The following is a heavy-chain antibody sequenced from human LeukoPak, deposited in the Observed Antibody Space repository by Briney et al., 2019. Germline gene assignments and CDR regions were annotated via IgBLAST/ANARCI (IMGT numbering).Heavy chain of an antibody. D-gene: IGHD3-16*02. CDR2: IYDSGST. CDR3: ARSTWEVSYFDY. Sequence: PSETLSLTCTVSGGSIRSSYYYWGWIRQPPGKGLEWIGSIYDSGSTNYNPSLKSRVTISVDTSKNQFSLKLSSVTAADTAVYYCARSTWEVSYFDYWGQGTLVTVSS. CDR1: GGSIRSSYYY. V-gene: IGHV4-39*07. J-gene: IGHJ4*02.